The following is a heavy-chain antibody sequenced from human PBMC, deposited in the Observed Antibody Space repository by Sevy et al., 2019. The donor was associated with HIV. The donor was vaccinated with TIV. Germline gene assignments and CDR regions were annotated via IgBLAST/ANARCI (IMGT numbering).Heavy chain of an antibody. J-gene: IGHJ6*02. CDR1: GFTFSSYA. Sequence: GGSLRLSCAASGFTFSSYAMHWARQAPGKGLEWVAVISYDGSNKYYADSVKGRFTISRDNSKNTLYLQMNSLRAEDTAVYYCARDISTSCCYGMDVWGQGTTVTVTS. D-gene: IGHD2-2*01. CDR3: ARDISTSCCYGMDV. V-gene: IGHV3-30-3*01. CDR2: ISYDGSNK.